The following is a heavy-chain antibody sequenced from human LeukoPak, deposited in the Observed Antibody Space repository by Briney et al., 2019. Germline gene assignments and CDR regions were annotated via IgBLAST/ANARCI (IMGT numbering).Heavy chain of an antibody. V-gene: IGHV4-39*02. CDR2: ISYSGTT. J-gene: IGHJ4*02. D-gene: IGHD3-3*01. CDR3: AREQYDFWSGYYKGLDY. CDR1: GGSISSTNYY. Sequence: SETLSLTCTVSGGSISSTNYYWGWIRQPPGKGLEWIGSISYSGTTYYNPSLQSRVTISVDTSKNQFSLKLSSVTAADTAVYYRAREQYDFWSGYYKGLDYWGQGTLVTVSS.